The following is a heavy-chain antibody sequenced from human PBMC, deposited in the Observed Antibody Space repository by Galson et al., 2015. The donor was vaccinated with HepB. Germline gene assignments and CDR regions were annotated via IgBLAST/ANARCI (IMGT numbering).Heavy chain of an antibody. V-gene: IGHV1-18*04. J-gene: IGHJ4*02. CDR2: ISGYNDNR. CDR3: ARVGLTYYYFDY. CDR1: GYTFISYG. D-gene: IGHD3/OR15-3a*01. Sequence: VSCKASGYTFISYGISWVRQAPGQGLEWMGWISGYNDNRNYAQKFQGRIIMTTDTSTSTAYMELKSLRPDDTALYYCARVGLTYYYFDYWGQGTLVTVSS.